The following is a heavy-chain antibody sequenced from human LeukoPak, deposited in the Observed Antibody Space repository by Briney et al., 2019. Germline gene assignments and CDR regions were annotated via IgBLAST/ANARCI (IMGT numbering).Heavy chain of an antibody. CDR2: IYYSGST. D-gene: IGHD4/OR15-4a*01. CDR3: ARLASLSTIAHRGRTWVDP. V-gene: IGHV4-61*10. J-gene: IGHJ5*02. CDR1: GGSISSSSYY. Sequence: SETLSLTCTVSGGSISSSSYYWGWIRQPAGKGLEWIGYIYYSGSTNYNPSLESRVTISVDTSKNQFSLKLSSVTAADTAVYYCARLASLSTIAHRGRTWVDPWGQGTLVTVSS.